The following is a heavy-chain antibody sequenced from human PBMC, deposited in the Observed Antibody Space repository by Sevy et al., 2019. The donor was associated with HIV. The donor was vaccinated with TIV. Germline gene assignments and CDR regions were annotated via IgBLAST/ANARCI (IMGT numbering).Heavy chain of an antibody. V-gene: IGHV4-30-2*01. CDR1: GGPINDDAYS. J-gene: IGHJ4*02. CDR3: ARAPYGPGSYGQPFDH. CDR2: VYGSGNT. Sequence: SETLSLTCVVSGGPINDDAYSWSWVRQPPGEGLEWIGYVYGSGNTYYNPSLESRITFSLDWSRNQFSLELRSVTAADTAVYYCARAPYGPGSYGQPFDHWGQGILVTVSS. D-gene: IGHD3-10*01.